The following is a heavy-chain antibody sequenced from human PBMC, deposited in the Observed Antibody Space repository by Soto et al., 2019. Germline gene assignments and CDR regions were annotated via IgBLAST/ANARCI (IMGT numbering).Heavy chain of an antibody. CDR3: ASNKGPPGYCISTSCYYHFDY. V-gene: IGHV1-69*13. J-gene: IGHJ4*02. Sequence: GASVKVSCKASGGTFSSYAISWVRQAPGPGLEWMGGIIPIFGTANYAQKFQGRVTITADESTSTAYMELSSLRSEDTAVYYCASNKGPPGYCISTSCYYHFDYWGQGTLVTVSS. CDR1: GGTFSSYA. D-gene: IGHD2-2*01. CDR2: IIPIFGTA.